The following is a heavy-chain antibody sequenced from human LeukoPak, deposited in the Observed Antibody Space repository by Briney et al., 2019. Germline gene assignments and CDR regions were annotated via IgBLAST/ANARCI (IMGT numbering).Heavy chain of an antibody. J-gene: IGHJ3*02. D-gene: IGHD5-12*01. V-gene: IGHV3-30*02. CDR2: IRYDGSNK. CDR3: ARPAGYDFALDI. Sequence: GGSLRLXCAASGFTFSSYGMHWVRRAPGKGLEWVAFIRYDGSNKYYADSVKGRFTISRDNSKNTLYLQMNSLRAEDTAVYYCARPAGYDFALDIWGQGTMVTVSS. CDR1: GFTFSSYG.